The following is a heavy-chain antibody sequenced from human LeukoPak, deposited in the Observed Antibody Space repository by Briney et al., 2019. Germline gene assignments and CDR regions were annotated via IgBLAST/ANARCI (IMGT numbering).Heavy chain of an antibody. CDR3: AREAVEKWLPTKCWFDP. CDR2: INAGNGNT. V-gene: IGHV1-3*01. Sequence: ASVKVSCKASGHTFTSYAMHWARQAPGQRLEWMGWINAGNGNTKYSQKFQGRVTITRDTSASTAYMELSSLRSEDTAVYYCAREAVEKWLPTKCWFDPWGQGTLVTVSS. J-gene: IGHJ5*02. D-gene: IGHD6-19*01. CDR1: GHTFTSYA.